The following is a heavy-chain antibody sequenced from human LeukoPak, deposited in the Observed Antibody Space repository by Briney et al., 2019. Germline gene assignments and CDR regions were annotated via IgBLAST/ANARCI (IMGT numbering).Heavy chain of an antibody. J-gene: IGHJ4*02. Sequence: ASVKVSCKASGYTFTGYYMHWVRQAPGQGLEWMGRINPNSGGTNYAQKFQGRVTMTRDTSISTAYMELSRLRSDDTAVYYCATDRAITIFGVVIDKALDYWGQGTLVTVSS. D-gene: IGHD3-3*01. V-gene: IGHV1-2*06. CDR2: INPNSGGT. CDR1: GYTFTGYY. CDR3: ATDRAITIFGVVIDKALDY.